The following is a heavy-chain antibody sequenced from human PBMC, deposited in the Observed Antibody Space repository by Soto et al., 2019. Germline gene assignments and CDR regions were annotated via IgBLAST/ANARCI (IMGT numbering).Heavy chain of an antibody. CDR2: IYYSGST. Sequence: QVQLQESGPGLVKPSETLSLTCTVSGGSISSYYWSWIRQAPGKGLEWIGYIYYSGSTNYNPSLKSRVTISVDTSKNQFSLNLSSVTAADTAVYYCARGIVGATTPFDYWGQGTLVTVSS. J-gene: IGHJ4*02. CDR3: ARGIVGATTPFDY. CDR1: GGSISSYY. V-gene: IGHV4-59*01. D-gene: IGHD1-26*01.